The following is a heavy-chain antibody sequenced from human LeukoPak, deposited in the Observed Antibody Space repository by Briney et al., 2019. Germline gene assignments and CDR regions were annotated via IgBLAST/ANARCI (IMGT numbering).Heavy chain of an antibody. D-gene: IGHD3-22*01. V-gene: IGHV3-53*01. CDR1: GFTVSSNY. CDR3: ARGTGGYYYGSSGYLPG. CDR2: IYSGGST. Sequence: GGSLRLSCAASGFTVSSNYMSWVRQAPGKGLEWVSVIYSGGSTYYADSVKGRFTISRDNSKNTLYLQMNSLRAEDTAVYYCARGTGGYYYGSSGYLPGWGQGTLVTVSS. J-gene: IGHJ4*02.